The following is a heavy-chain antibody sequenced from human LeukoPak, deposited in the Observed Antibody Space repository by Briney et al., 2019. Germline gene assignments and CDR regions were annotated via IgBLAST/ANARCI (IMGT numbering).Heavy chain of an antibody. CDR3: ASSPTMVRGVMVY. CDR1: GFTVSSNY. J-gene: IGHJ4*02. Sequence: GGSLRLSCAASGFTVSSNYMSWGRQAPGKGLEWGSVIYSGGSTYYADSVKGRFTISRDNSKNTLYLQMNSLRAEDTAVYYCASSPTMVRGVMVYWGQGTLVTVSS. D-gene: IGHD3-10*01. V-gene: IGHV3-53*01. CDR2: IYSGGST.